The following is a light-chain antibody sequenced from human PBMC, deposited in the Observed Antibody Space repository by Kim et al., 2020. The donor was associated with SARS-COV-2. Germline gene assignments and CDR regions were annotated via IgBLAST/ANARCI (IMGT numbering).Light chain of an antibody. CDR1: SSNIGANS. V-gene: IGLV1-44*01. Sequence: ELTQPPSASGTPGQRVTISCSGVSSNIGANSVKWYKQLPGTAPKLLIYSNNQRPSGVPDRFSASKSGTSASLAITGLQSEDEGDYYCSSWDDSPNGVVFGGGTKVTVL. CDR3: SSWDDSPNGVV. CDR2: SNN. J-gene: IGLJ2*01.